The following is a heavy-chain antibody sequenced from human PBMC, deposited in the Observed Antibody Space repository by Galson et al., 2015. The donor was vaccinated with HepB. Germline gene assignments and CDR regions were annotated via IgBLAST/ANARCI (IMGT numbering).Heavy chain of an antibody. J-gene: IGHJ4*02. Sequence: SLRLSCAASGFTFSCYGMHWVRQAPGKGLEWVAIISHDGSDKFYADSVRGRLSISRDNTANALFLVMNNLRGDDTGVYYCAKDRWTRRVALGGSDYWGQGTVVTVSS. CDR2: ISHDGSDK. D-gene: IGHD6-19*01. CDR1: GFTFSCYG. V-gene: IGHV3-30*18. CDR3: AKDRWTRRVALGGSDY.